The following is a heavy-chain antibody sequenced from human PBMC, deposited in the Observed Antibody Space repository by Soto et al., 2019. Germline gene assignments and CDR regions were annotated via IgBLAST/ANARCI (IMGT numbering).Heavy chain of an antibody. CDR2: INGEGTTT. D-gene: IGHD3-9*01. V-gene: IGHV3-74*01. CDR3: ARRADFDDASFDS. Sequence: GGSLRLSCAASGFRFARYWMHWVRQIPGKGLVWVSSINGEGTTTDYADFAKDRFTISRDNARNTLYLQMNRLRDDDTAMYYCARRADFDDASFDSWGQGTLVTVTS. J-gene: IGHJ4*02. CDR1: GFRFARYW.